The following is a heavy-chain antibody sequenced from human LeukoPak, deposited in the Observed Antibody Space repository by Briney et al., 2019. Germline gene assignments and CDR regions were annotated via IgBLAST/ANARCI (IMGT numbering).Heavy chain of an antibody. CDR2: ISPDGSTS. V-gene: IGHV3-74*01. D-gene: IGHD3-10*01. CDR3: TRAQFYYDSGSAY. CDR1: GFTFSSFW. J-gene: IGHJ4*02. Sequence: PGGSLRLSCAASGFTFSSFWMHWVRQAPGEGLGWVSRISPDGSTSNYADSVKGRFTISRDNATSTLYLQMNSLRAEGTAVYYCTRAQFYYDSGSAYWGQGTLVTVST.